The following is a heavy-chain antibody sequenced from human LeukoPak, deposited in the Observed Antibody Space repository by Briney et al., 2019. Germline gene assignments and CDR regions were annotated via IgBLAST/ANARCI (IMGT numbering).Heavy chain of an antibody. V-gene: IGHV1-69*04. CDR3: ARESWAFDY. CDR2: IIPILGIA. J-gene: IGHJ4*02. CDR1: GGTFSSYA. D-gene: IGHD7-27*01. Sequence: ASVKVSCKASGGTFSSYAISWVRQAPGQGLEWTGRIIPILGIANYAQKFQGRVTITADKSTSTAYMELSSLRSEDTAVYYCARESWAFDYWGQGTLVTVSS.